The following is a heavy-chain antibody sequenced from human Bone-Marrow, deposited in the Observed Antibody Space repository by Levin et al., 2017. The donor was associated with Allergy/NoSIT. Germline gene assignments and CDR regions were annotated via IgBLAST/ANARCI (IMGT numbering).Heavy chain of an antibody. D-gene: IGHD6-6*01. J-gene: IGHJ4*02. CDR1: DASISSSSYY. V-gene: IGHV4-39*01. CDR2: IYYSGST. Sequence: SSETLSLTCSVSDASISSSSYYWGWIRQPPGKGLEWIATIYYSGSTYYNPSLKSRVTTSIDTSKKQFSLNLSSVTAADTAVYYCARVRAILSMAFDYWGQGILVTVSS. CDR3: ARVRAILSMAFDY.